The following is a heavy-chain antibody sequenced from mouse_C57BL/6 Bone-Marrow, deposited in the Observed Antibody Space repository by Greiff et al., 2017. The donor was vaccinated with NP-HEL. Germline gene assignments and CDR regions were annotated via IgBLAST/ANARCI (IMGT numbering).Heavy chain of an antibody. CDR3: ARGGELGFSWFAY. V-gene: IGHV1-76*01. CDR2: IYPGSGNT. CDR1: GYTFTDYY. Sequence: QVQLQQSGAELVRPGASVKLSCKASGYTFTDYYINWVKQRPGQGLEWIARIYPGSGNTYYNEKFKGKATLTAEKSSSTAYMQLSSLTSEDSAVYFCARGGELGFSWFAYWGQGTLVTVSA. D-gene: IGHD4-1*01. J-gene: IGHJ3*01.